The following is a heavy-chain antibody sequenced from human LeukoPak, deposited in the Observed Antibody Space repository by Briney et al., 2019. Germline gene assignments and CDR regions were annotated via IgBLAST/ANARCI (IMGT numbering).Heavy chain of an antibody. V-gene: IGHV4-39*01. CDR1: GGSISSRSYY. D-gene: IGHD2-2*02. CDR2: INYSGST. CDR3: ARGQGYCSSTSCYRGVPYYFDY. J-gene: IGHJ4*02. Sequence: PSETLSLTCTVSGGSISSRSYYWGWIRQPPGKGLEWIGSINYSGSTYYNPSLKSRVTISVDTSKNQFSLKLSSVTAADTAVYYCARGQGYCSSTSCYRGVPYYFDYWGQGTLVTVSS.